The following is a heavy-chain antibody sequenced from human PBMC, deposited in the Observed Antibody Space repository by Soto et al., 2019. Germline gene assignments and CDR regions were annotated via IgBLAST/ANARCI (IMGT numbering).Heavy chain of an antibody. J-gene: IGHJ4*02. V-gene: IGHV3-66*01. CDR3: AREITSGWNAFDC. CDR1: GFTVRTSY. Sequence: GGSLRLSCAASGFTVRTSYMNWVRQSPGRGLEWLSVIYAGGTSYHADSVKGRFTISRDESRNTVYLQMNSLRAEDTAVYYCAREITSGWNAFDCWGQGTLVTVSS. CDR2: IYAGGTS. D-gene: IGHD6-19*01.